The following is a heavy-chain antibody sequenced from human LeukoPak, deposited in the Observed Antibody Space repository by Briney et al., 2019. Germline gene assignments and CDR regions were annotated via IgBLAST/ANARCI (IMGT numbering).Heavy chain of an antibody. D-gene: IGHD3-10*01. CDR2: IYYTGST. CDR1: GGSISSSTYY. CDR3: ATPLMGGGSGSYYRDY. Sequence: PSETLSLTCTVSGGSISSSTYYWGWIRQPPGKGLEWIGSIYYTGSTYYNPSLKSRVTISVDTSKNQFSLKLSSVTAADTAVYYCATPLMGGGSGSYYRDYWGRGTLVTVSS. J-gene: IGHJ4*02. V-gene: IGHV4-39*01.